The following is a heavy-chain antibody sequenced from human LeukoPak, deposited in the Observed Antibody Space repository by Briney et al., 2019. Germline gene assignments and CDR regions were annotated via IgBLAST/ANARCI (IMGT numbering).Heavy chain of an antibody. CDR2: INHSGST. CDR1: GGSFSGYY. D-gene: IGHD3-10*01. CDR3: ARRFYYYYYGMDV. V-gene: IGHV4-34*01. Sequence: SETLSLTCAVYGGSFSGYYWSWIRQPPGKGLEWIGEINHSGSTNYNPSLKSRVTISVDTSKNQSSLKLSSVTAADTAVYYCARRFYYYYYGMDVWGQGTTVTVSS. J-gene: IGHJ6*02.